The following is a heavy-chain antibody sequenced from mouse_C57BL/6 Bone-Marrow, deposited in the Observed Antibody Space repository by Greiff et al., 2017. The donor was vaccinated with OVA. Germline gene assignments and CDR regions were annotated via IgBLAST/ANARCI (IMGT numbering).Heavy chain of an antibody. CDR1: GFTFSSYG. Sequence: EVMLVESGGDLVKPGGSLKLSCAASGFTFSSYGMSWVRQTPDKRLEWVATISSGGSYTYYPDSVKGRFTISRDNAKNTLYLQMSSRKSEDTAMYYCARRPIYYGYDGWFAYWGQGTLVTVSA. D-gene: IGHD2-2*01. CDR3: ARRPIYYGYDGWFAY. V-gene: IGHV5-6*02. CDR2: ISSGGSYT. J-gene: IGHJ3*01.